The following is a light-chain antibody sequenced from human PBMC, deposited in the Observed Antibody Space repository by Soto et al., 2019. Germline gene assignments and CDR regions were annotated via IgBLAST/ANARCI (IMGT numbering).Light chain of an antibody. CDR1: QSVSSN. V-gene: IGKV3-15*01. J-gene: IGKJ3*01. CDR2: GAS. CDR3: QEYNSWPFT. Sequence: EIVMTQSPATLSVSPGERATLSCRASQSVSSNLAWYQQKPGQAPRLLIYGASTRATGIPARFSGSGSGTEFTLTISSLQSEDFAVYYCQEYNSWPFTFGPGTKVD.